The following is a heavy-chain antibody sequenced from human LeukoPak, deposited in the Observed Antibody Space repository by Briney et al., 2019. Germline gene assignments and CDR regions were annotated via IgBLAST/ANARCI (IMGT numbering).Heavy chain of an antibody. D-gene: IGHD5-12*01. V-gene: IGHV4-59*01. CDR1: GGSISSYY. CDR3: ARGGYSGYDFDF. Sequence: SETLSLTCTVSGGSISSYYWSWIRQPPGNGLEWIGYMYYSGSTNYNPSLKSRVTISVDTSKNQSSLKLSSVTPADTAVYYCARGGYSGYDFDFWGQGTLVTVSS. J-gene: IGHJ4*02. CDR2: MYYSGST.